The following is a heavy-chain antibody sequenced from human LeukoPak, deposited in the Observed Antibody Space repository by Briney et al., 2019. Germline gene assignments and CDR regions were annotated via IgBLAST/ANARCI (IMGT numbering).Heavy chain of an antibody. CDR3: ARAYDTGAYQGRGFDY. CDR1: GGSISSGNYY. CDR2: IYASGVT. D-gene: IGHD3-22*01. Sequence: SETLSLTCTVSGGSISSGNYYWSWIRQPAGKGLEWIGRIYASGVTHYNPSLKSRVTISVDTSKDQFSLKLSSVTAADTAVYYCARAYDTGAYQGRGFDYWGQGTLVTVSS. J-gene: IGHJ4*02. V-gene: IGHV4-61*02.